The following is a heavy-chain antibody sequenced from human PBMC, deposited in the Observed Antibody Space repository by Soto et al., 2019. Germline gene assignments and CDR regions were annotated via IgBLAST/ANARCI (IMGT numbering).Heavy chain of an antibody. D-gene: IGHD2-21*02. J-gene: IGHJ4*02. Sequence: VQLVESGGGVVQPGRSLRLSCAASGFSFSISPMHWVRQAPGKGLEWVSTISVSVGSTYSADSVQGRFTVSSDISDNTLFLRMTSLTADDTAVYFCAKRDVPHSTSNAYFYDHWGRGVLVTVSS. CDR2: ISVSVGST. V-gene: IGHV3-23*04. CDR3: AKRDVPHSTSNAYFYDH. CDR1: GFSFSISP.